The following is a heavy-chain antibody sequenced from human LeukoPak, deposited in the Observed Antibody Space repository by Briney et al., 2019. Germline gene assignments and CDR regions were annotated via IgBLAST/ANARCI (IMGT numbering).Heavy chain of an antibody. V-gene: IGHV3-48*03. D-gene: IGHD3-22*01. CDR2: IAGSDTTT. Sequence: GGSLRLSCLASGFAFSANEMNWVRQAPGRGLEWVSYIAGSDTTTYYADSVKGRFTIFRDNAKNSLYLQMNSLRAEDTALYYCTTLGYHLNSWGQGTLVTVSS. CDR3: TTLGYHLNS. J-gene: IGHJ4*02. CDR1: GFAFSANE.